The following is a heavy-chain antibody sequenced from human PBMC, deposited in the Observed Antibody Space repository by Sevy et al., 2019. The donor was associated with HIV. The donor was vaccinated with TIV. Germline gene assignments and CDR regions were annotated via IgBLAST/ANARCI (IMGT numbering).Heavy chain of an antibody. J-gene: IGHJ6*02. D-gene: IGHD3-22*01. CDR3: STSDATTRFGYYYFAMDF. CDR2: ISYTSTTI. V-gene: IGHV3-48*02. CDR1: GFTFNTYN. Sequence: GGCLRLSCAVSGFTFNTYNMNWVRQAPGKGLEWVSHISYTSTTIYYADSVRGRFTISRDNAKNRLSLQMNSLRDEDTAVYYCSTSDATTRFGYYYFAMDFWGQGTSVTVSS.